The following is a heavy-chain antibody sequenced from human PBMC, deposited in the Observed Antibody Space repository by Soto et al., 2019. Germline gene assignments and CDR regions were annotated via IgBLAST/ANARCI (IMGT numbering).Heavy chain of an antibody. V-gene: IGHV1-69*02. D-gene: IGHD3-9*01. CDR2: IIPILGIA. J-gene: IGHJ4*02. CDR3: ARTLRYFDWFCDY. Sequence: QVQLVQSGAEVKKPGSSVKVSCKASGGSFSSYTISWVRQAPGQGLEWMGRIIPILGIANYAQQFQGRVTITADKSTSTAYTELSSLRSEDTAVYYCARTLRYFDWFCDYWGQGTLVTVSS. CDR1: GGSFSSYT.